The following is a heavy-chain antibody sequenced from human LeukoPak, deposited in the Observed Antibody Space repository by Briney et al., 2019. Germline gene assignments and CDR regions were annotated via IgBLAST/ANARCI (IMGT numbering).Heavy chain of an antibody. J-gene: IGHJ3*01. D-gene: IGHD4-17*01. CDR3: AGDYDDYEGTSDV. CDR2: IHYNWST. Sequence: SETLSLTCAVCVGSFSGYYWICIRQPPAKGLEWIGYIHYNWSTNYHPSRKSRVSISIDTSKNQPSLRLSSVTAADTAVYYCAGDYDDYEGTSDVWGQGTLVTVSS. CDR1: VGSFSGYY. V-gene: IGHV4-59*01.